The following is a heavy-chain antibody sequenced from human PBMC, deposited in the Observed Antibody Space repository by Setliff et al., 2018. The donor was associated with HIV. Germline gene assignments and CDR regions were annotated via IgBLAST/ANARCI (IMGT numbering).Heavy chain of an antibody. D-gene: IGHD3-22*01. Sequence: ASVKVSCKASGYTFTNYGISWVRQAPGQGLEWMGWISAYNGNTNYAQKLQGRVTMTTDTSTTTAYMELRSLRSDDTAVYYCARDPHSYDTSGHYSWFYFDFWGQGTLVTVSS. CDR1: GYTFTNYG. CDR3: ARDPHSYDTSGHYSWFYFDF. CDR2: ISAYNGNT. J-gene: IGHJ4*02. V-gene: IGHV1-18*01.